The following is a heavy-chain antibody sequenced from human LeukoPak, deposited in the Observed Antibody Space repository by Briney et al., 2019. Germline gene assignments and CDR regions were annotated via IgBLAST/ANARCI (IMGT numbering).Heavy chain of an antibody. CDR2: ISGSGGST. J-gene: IGHJ5*02. D-gene: IGHD3-3*01. V-gene: IGHV3-23*01. CDR3: ASGGGGTWFDP. CDR1: GFTSSSYA. Sequence: GGSLRLSCAASGFTSSSYAMSWVRQAPGKGLEWVSAISGSGGSTYYADSVQGRFTISRDNSKNTLYLQMNSLRAEDTAVYYCASGGGGTWFDPWGQGTLLTVSS.